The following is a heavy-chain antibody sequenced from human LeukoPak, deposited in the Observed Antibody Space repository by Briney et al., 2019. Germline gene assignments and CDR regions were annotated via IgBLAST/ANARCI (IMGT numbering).Heavy chain of an antibody. CDR3: AKNAQMVVISDCFDY. CDR2: LDKSGGRT. V-gene: IGHV3-23*01. CDR1: GFNFSIYG. D-gene: IGHD3-22*01. J-gene: IGHJ4*02. Sequence: HPGGSLRPSCAASGFNFSIYGMSWVRQAPGKGLEWVSALDKSGGRTYYAASVKGRFTISRDNSKNTVYLQMTGLRAEDTAVYYCAKNAQMVVISDCFDYWGQGSLVTVSS.